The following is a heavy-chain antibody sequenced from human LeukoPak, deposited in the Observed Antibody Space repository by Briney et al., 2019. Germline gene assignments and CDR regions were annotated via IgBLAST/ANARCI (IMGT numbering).Heavy chain of an antibody. CDR3: ARSEYSSSSGWFDP. Sequence: SETLSLTCAVYGGSFSGYYWSWIRQPPGKGLEWIGEINHSGSTNYNPSHKSRVTISVDTSKNQFSLKLSSVTAADTAVYYCARSEYSSSSGWFDPWGQGTLVTVSS. J-gene: IGHJ5*02. V-gene: IGHV4-34*01. CDR1: GGSFSGYY. CDR2: INHSGST. D-gene: IGHD6-6*01.